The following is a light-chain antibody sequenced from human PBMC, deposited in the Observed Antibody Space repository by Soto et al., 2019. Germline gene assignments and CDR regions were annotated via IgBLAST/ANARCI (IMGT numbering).Light chain of an antibody. V-gene: IGLV2-23*02. Sequence: QSVLTQPASVSGSPGQSITISCTGTSSDVGSYNLVSWYQQHPGKAPKLLIYEVSKRPSGVSNRFSGSKSGNTASLTISGLQSEDEADYYCCSYADSSTSVVFGGGTKLTVL. CDR2: EVS. CDR3: CSYADSSTSVV. J-gene: IGLJ2*01. CDR1: SSDVGSYNL.